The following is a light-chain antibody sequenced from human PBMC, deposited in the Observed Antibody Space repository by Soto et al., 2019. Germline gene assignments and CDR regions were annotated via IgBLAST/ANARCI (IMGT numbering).Light chain of an antibody. CDR2: GAT. Sequence: DVQLTQSPSSLSASVGDRVTITCRASQPISNYLNWYQQKAGEAPKALIFGATSLQSGVPSKFSGSGYGTDFTLIINNLHPDDFATYYCQQTHAVPLTVGQGTRLEIK. CDR3: QQTHAVPLT. J-gene: IGKJ5*01. CDR1: QPISNY. V-gene: IGKV1-39*01.